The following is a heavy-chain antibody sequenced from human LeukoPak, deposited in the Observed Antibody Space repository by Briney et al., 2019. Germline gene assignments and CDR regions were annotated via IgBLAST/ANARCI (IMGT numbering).Heavy chain of an antibody. Sequence: SETLSLTCTVSGGSISSYYWSWIRQPPGKGLEWIRYIYYSGSTNYNPSLKSRVTISVDTSKNQFSLKLSSVTAADTAVYYCARTYCSSTSCYEDWFDPWGQGTLVTVSS. V-gene: IGHV4-59*01. CDR3: ARTYCSSTSCYEDWFDP. D-gene: IGHD2-2*01. CDR2: IYYSGST. CDR1: GGSISSYY. J-gene: IGHJ5*02.